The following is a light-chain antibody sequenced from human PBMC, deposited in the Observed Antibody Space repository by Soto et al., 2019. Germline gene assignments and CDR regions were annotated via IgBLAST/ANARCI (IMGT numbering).Light chain of an antibody. CDR3: RQRSNYPFT. J-gene: IGKJ3*01. V-gene: IGKV3-11*01. Sequence: EMVLTQSPALLSLSPGARATLSCRASQSVSTYLAWYQQQPGQAPRLLIYDTFNRSIGVPARFSGSGSGTDFTLTISSLEPEDFAVYYCRQRSNYPFTFGRGAKVDIE. CDR1: QSVSTY. CDR2: DTF.